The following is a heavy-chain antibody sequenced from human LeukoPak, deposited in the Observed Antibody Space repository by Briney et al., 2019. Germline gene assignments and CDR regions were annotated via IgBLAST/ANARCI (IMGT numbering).Heavy chain of an antibody. V-gene: IGHV4-59*01. Sequence: SETLSLTCTVSGGSISSYYWSWIRQPPGKGLEWIGYIYYSGSTNYNPSLKSRVTISVDTSKSQFSLKLSSVTAADTAVYYWATSIGGSYRAFDYWGQGTLVTVSS. CDR1: GGSISSYY. D-gene: IGHD1-26*01. CDR2: IYYSGST. CDR3: ATSIGGSYRAFDY. J-gene: IGHJ4*02.